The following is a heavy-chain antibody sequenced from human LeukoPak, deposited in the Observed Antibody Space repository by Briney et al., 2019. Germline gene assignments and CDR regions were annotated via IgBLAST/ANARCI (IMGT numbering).Heavy chain of an antibody. CDR1: GGSISSYY. CDR3: ARDRLTGELRKNWFDP. CDR2: IYTSGST. V-gene: IGHV4-4*07. J-gene: IGHJ5*02. D-gene: IGHD1-26*01. Sequence: SETLSLTCTVSGGSISSYYWSWIRQPAGKGLKWIGRIYTSGSTNYNPSLKSRVTMSVDTSKNQFSLKLSSVTAADTAVYYCARDRLTGELRKNWFDPWGQGTLVTVSS.